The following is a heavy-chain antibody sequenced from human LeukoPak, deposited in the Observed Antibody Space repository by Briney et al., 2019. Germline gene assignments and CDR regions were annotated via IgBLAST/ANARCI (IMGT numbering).Heavy chain of an antibody. V-gene: IGHV3-30*02. Sequence: GGSLRLSCAASGFTFSSYGMHWVRQAPGKGLEWVAFIRYDGSNKYYADSVKGRFTVSRDNAKNSLYLQMNSLRAEDTAVYYCARDLSLPYYYDSSGYYSGFQHWGQGTLVTVSS. CDR1: GFTFSSYG. J-gene: IGHJ1*01. D-gene: IGHD3-22*01. CDR3: ARDLSLPYYYDSSGYYSGFQH. CDR2: IRYDGSNK.